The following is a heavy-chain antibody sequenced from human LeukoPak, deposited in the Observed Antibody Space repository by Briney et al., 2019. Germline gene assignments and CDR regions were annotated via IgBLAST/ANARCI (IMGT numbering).Heavy chain of an antibody. Sequence: GGSLRLSCAASGFTVSSNYMSWVRQAPGKGLEWVSVIYSGGSTHYADSVKGRFTISRDNSKNTLYLQMNSLRAEDTAVYYCARELGYYYGMDVWGQGTTVTVSS. CDR3: ARELGYYYGMDV. D-gene: IGHD3-16*01. CDR2: IYSGGST. V-gene: IGHV3-66*01. J-gene: IGHJ6*02. CDR1: GFTVSSNY.